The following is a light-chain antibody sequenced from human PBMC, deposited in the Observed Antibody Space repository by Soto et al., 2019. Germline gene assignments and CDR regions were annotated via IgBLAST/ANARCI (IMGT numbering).Light chain of an antibody. V-gene: IGLV2-14*01. CDR2: EVS. Sequence: QSALTQPASVSGSPGQSITIFCTGTSSDVGGYNYVSWYQQHPGKAPKLMIYEVSNRPSGISNRFSGSKSGNTASLTISGLQPEDEADYYCSSYRSSSTSVLFGGGTQLTVL. CDR3: SSYRSSSTSVL. CDR1: SSDVGGYNY. J-gene: IGLJ2*01.